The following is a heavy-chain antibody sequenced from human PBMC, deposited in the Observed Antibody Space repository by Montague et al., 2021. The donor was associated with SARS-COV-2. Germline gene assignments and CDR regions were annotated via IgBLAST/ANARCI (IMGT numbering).Heavy chain of an antibody. J-gene: IGHJ6*02. CDR3: ARATAGSYYYGMDV. CDR2: ISHDGSNK. CDR1: GFTFSSYA. Sequence: SLRLSCAASGFTFSSYAMHWVRQAPGKGLEWVAVISHDGSNKYYADSVKGRFTISRDNSKNTLYLQMNSLRAEDTAVYYCARATAGSYYYGMDVWGQGTTVTVSS. D-gene: IGHD4-17*01. V-gene: IGHV3-30*04.